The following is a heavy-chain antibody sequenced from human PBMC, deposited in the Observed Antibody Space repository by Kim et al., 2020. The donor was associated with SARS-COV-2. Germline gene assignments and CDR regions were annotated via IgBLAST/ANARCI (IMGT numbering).Heavy chain of an antibody. CDR3: AKAWSLGYCSSTSCSYYFDY. Sequence: GGSLRLSCAASGFTFSSYGMHWVRQAPGKGLEWVAVISYDGSNKYYADSVKGRFTISRDNSKNTLYLQMNSLRAEDTAVYYCAKAWSLGYCSSTSCSYYFDYWGQGTLVTVSS. D-gene: IGHD2-2*01. CDR2: ISYDGSNK. J-gene: IGHJ4*02. CDR1: GFTFSSYG. V-gene: IGHV3-30*18.